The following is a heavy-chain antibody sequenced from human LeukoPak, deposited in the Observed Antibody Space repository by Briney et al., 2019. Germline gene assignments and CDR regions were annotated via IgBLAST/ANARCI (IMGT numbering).Heavy chain of an antibody. Sequence: SETLSLTCTVSGGSISSYYWSWIRQPPGKGLEWIGYIYYSGSTNYNPSLKSRATISVDTSKNQFSLKLSSVTAADTAVYYCARDPTGAGVDYWGQGTLVTVSS. CDR2: IYYSGST. CDR3: ARDPTGAGVDY. J-gene: IGHJ4*02. V-gene: IGHV4-59*01. CDR1: GGSISSYY. D-gene: IGHD7-27*01.